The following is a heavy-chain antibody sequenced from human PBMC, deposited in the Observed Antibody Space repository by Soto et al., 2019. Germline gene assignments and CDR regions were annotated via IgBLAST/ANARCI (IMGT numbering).Heavy chain of an antibody. CDR3: AKGRGGSGSLPPRVDF. CDR1: GFTFNNYA. CDR2: ISGGGDTT. Sequence: EVQLLESGGGLVQPGGSLRLSCAASGFTFNNYAMTWVRQAPGKGLEWVSAISGGGDTTSYADSVTGRFTVSRDGSKNTLYLQMSSLRAEDTALYYCAKGRGGSGSLPPRVDFWGQGTLVTVSS. J-gene: IGHJ4*02. D-gene: IGHD3-10*01. V-gene: IGHV3-23*01.